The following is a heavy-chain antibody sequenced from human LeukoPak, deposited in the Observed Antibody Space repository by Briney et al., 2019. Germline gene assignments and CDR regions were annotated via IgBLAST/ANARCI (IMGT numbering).Heavy chain of an antibody. Sequence: GGSLRLSCAASGFTFSSYEMNWVRQAPGKGLEWVSYISSSGSTIYYADSVKGRFTISRDSSKNTLHLQMNTLRAEDTAVYYCAKVKGGSGPFDDWGQGTLVTVSS. D-gene: IGHD6-19*01. J-gene: IGHJ4*02. CDR2: ISSSGSTI. CDR1: GFTFSSYE. CDR3: AKVKGGSGPFDD. V-gene: IGHV3-48*03.